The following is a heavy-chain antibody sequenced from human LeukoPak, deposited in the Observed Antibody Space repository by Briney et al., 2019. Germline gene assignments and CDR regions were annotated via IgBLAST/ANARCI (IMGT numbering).Heavy chain of an antibody. CDR1: GGSISSYY. CDR2: IYYSGST. V-gene: IGHV4-59*01. CDR3: ARESPLDDYGDLGWFDP. J-gene: IGHJ5*02. Sequence: SETLSLTCTVSGGSISSYYWSWIRQPPGKGLEWIGYIYYSGSTNYNPSLKSRVTISVDTSKNQFSLKLSSVTAADTAVYYCARESPLDDYGDLGWFDPWGQGTLVTVSS. D-gene: IGHD4-17*01.